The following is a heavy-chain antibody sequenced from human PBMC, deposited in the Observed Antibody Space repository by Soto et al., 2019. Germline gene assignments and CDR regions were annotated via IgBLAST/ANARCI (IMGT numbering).Heavy chain of an antibody. Sequence: GASVKVSCKVSGYTLTELSMHWVRQAPGKGLEWMGGFDPEDGETIYAQKFQGRVTVTEDTSTDTAYMELSSLRSEDTAVYYCATDPGRWLQFGAFDIWGQGTMVTVSS. CDR3: ATDPGRWLQFGAFDI. V-gene: IGHV1-24*01. CDR2: FDPEDGET. CDR1: GYTLTELS. D-gene: IGHD5-12*01. J-gene: IGHJ3*02.